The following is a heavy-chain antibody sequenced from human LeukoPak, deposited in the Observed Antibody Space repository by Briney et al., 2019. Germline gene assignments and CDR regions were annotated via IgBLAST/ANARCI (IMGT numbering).Heavy chain of an antibody. Sequence: ASVKVSCKASGYTFTSYDINWVRQATGQGLEWMGWMNPNSGNTGYAQKFQGRVTMTRNTSISTAYMELSSLRSEDTAVYYCARGLWGRGVRGVPRERDYYYYYYMDVWGKGTTVTVSS. V-gene: IGHV1-8*01. D-gene: IGHD3-10*01. CDR2: MNPNSGNT. J-gene: IGHJ6*03. CDR3: ARGLWGRGVRGVPRERDYYYYYYMDV. CDR1: GYTFTSYD.